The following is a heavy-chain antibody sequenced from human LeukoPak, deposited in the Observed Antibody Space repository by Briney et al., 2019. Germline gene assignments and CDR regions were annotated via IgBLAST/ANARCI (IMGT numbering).Heavy chain of an antibody. CDR3: ARRGIAVAGTPAEYFQH. D-gene: IGHD6-19*01. CDR2: IYPGDSDT. J-gene: IGHJ1*01. Sequence: GESLKISCKGSGYSFTNYWIGWVRQMPGKGLEWMGLIYPGDSDTRYSPSFQGQVTISADKSISTAYLHWSSLKASDTAMDYCARRGIAVAGTPAEYFQHWGQGTLVTVSS. CDR1: GYSFTNYW. V-gene: IGHV5-51*01.